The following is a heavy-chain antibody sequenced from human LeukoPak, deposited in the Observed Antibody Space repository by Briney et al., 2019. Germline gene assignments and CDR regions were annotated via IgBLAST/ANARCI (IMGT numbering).Heavy chain of an antibody. J-gene: IGHJ5*02. D-gene: IGHD3-22*01. V-gene: IGHV4-4*07. CDR2: IYSSGST. CDR1: GGPISSCY. Sequence: SETLSLTCTVSGGPISSCYWSWIRQPAGKGLEWIGRIYSSGSTNHNPSLKSRVTMSVDTSQNQFSLKVSSVTAADTAVYYCARDRYDSVYNWFDPWGRGTLVTVSS. CDR3: ARDRYDSVYNWFDP.